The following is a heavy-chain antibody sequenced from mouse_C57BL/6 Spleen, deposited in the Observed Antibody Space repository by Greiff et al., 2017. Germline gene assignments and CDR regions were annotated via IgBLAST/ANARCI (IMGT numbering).Heavy chain of an antibody. D-gene: IGHD4-1*01. CDR3: ARGVGRGYFDY. CDR1: GYSFTGYY. J-gene: IGHJ2*01. CDR2: INPSTGGT. Sequence: EVHLVESGPELVKPGASVKISCKASGYSFTGYYMNWVKQSPEKSLEWIGEINPSTGGTTYNQKFKAKATLTVDKSSSTAYMQLKSLTSEDSAVYYCARGVGRGYFDYWGQGTTLTVSS. V-gene: IGHV1-42*01.